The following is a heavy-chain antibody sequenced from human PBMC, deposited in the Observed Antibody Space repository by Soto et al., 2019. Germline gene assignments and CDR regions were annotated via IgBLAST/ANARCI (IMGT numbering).Heavy chain of an antibody. CDR3: ARDQYGGYGMDV. CDR1: GFTFSSYS. J-gene: IGHJ6*02. Sequence: PGGSLRLSCAASGFTFSSYSMKWVRQAPGKGLEWVAVISYDGSNKYYADSVKGRFTISRDNSKNTLYLQMNCLRAEDTAVYYCARDQYGGYGMDVWGQGTTVTVS. D-gene: IGHD4-17*01. V-gene: IGHV3-30*03. CDR2: ISYDGSNK.